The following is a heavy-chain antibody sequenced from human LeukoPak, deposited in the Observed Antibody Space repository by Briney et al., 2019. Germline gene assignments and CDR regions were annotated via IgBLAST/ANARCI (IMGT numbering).Heavy chain of an antibody. CDR1: GYTFTRYY. CDR2: IKPNSGGT. D-gene: IGHD3-10*01. Sequence: GASVKVSCTASGYTFTRYYMHWVRQAPEQGLEWMGWIKPNSGGTNYAQKFQGRVTMTRDTSISTAYMELSRLRSDDTAVYYCARVSPYYYGSGSYYKKLDKIDYWGQGTLVTVSS. J-gene: IGHJ4*02. V-gene: IGHV1-2*02. CDR3: ARVSPYYYGSGSYYKKLDKIDY.